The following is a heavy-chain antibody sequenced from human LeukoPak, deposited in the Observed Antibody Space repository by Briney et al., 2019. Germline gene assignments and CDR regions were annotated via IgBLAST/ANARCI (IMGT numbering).Heavy chain of an antibody. CDR1: GGSISNYY. J-gene: IGHJ4*02. Sequence: SETLSLTCTVSGGSISNYYWSWIRQPPGKGLEWIGYIYYSGSTNYNPSLKSRVIISVDTSKNQFSLKLSSVTAADTAVYYCARHGRGAAAGSDYWGQGTLVTVSS. V-gene: IGHV4-59*08. CDR3: ARHGRGAAAGSDY. CDR2: IYYSGST. D-gene: IGHD6-13*01.